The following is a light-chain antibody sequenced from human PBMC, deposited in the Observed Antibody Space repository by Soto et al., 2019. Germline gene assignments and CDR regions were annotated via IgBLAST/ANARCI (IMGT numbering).Light chain of an antibody. Sequence: QSVLTQPPSAAGTPGQRVTISCSGSSSNIGTYTVNWYRQLLGPAPRLLCYSNSLRPSGVPDRFSGSKSGTSASLVMRGLRSDDEADYSCAAWDDSLKGPGFGGGTKRAVL. CDR1: SSNIGTYT. CDR3: AAWDDSLKGPG. V-gene: IGLV1-44*01. CDR2: SNS. J-gene: IGLJ3*02.